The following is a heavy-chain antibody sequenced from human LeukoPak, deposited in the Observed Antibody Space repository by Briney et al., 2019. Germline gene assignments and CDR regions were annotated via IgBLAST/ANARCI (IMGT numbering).Heavy chain of an antibody. CDR1: GFTLSNFW. Sequence: GGSLRLSCAASGFTLSNFWMTWVRQAPGKGLEWVANIRGAGREQNYVASVKGRFTISRDNAQNSLYLHMSSLGAEDTALYFCSRFLYHSSGYHFFDSWGQGTLVTVSS. D-gene: IGHD3-22*01. V-gene: IGHV3-7*01. J-gene: IGHJ4*02. CDR3: SRFLYHSSGYHFFDS. CDR2: IRGAGREQ.